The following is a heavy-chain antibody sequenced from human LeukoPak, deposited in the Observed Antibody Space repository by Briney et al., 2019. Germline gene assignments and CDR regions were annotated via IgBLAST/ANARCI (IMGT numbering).Heavy chain of an antibody. Sequence: GGSLRLSCAGSGFTFKIYAMSWVRLAPGKGLQWVASMCGSAGCTFYADSVKGRFTISRDNSKNTLYLQMNSLRAEDTAIYYCARDRPNYHESDGHYYNRDGDHWGQGTLVTVSS. D-gene: IGHD1-14*01. V-gene: IGHV3-23*01. CDR2: MCGSAGCT. CDR3: ARDRPNYHESDGHYYNRDGDH. CDR1: GFTFKIYA. J-gene: IGHJ5*02.